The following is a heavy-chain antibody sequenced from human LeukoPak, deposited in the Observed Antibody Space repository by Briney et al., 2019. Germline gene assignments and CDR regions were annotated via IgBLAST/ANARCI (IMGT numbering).Heavy chain of an antibody. D-gene: IGHD3-3*01. CDR1: GGSFSGYY. Sequence: PSETLSLTCAVYGGSFSGYYWSWIRQPPGKGLEWIGEINHSGSTNYNPSLKSRVTISVDTSKNQFSLKLSSVTAADTAVYYCARATSYYDFWSGYYTGNWFDPWGQGTLVTVSS. J-gene: IGHJ5*02. V-gene: IGHV4-34*01. CDR3: ARATSYYDFWSGYYTGNWFDP. CDR2: INHSGST.